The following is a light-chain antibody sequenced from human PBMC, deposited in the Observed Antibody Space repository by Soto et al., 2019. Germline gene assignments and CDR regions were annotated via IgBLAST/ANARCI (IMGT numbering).Light chain of an antibody. CDR3: SSYTSSSTLIL. V-gene: IGLV2-14*01. J-gene: IGLJ1*01. CDR2: DVS. Sequence: QSVLTQPASVSGSPGQSITISCTGTSSDVGGYNYVSWYQQHPGKAPKLMIYDVSNRPSGVSNRFSGSKSGNTASLTISGLQAEDEADYYCSSYTSSSTLILFRTGNKVPGL. CDR1: SSDVGGYNY.